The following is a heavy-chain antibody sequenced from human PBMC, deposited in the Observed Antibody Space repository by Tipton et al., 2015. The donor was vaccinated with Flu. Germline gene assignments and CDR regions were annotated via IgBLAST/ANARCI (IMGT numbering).Heavy chain of an antibody. V-gene: IGHV4-31*03. CDR3: ARAYGSRVHWFDT. CDR2: IYHTGPT. Sequence: TLSLTCTVSAGSFSSGDYYWSWLHQHPGKGLEWIGYIYHTGPTYYNPSLKSRLIISIDTSKNQFSLKLSSVTAADTAVYYCARAYGSRVHWFDTWGQGTLVTVSS. D-gene: IGHD3-10*01. CDR1: AGSFSSGDYY. J-gene: IGHJ5*02.